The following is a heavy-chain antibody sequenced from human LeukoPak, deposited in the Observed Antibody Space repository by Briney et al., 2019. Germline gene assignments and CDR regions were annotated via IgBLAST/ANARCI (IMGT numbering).Heavy chain of an antibody. D-gene: IGHD1-14*01. CDR3: MTGFPDAGY. V-gene: IGHV3-15*01. J-gene: IGHJ4*02. CDR2: IKRKTDGGTT. CDR1: GFTFRNAW. Sequence: GGSLRLSCAASGFTFRNAWMNWVRQAPGKGLEWVGRIKRKTDGGTTDYAAPVKGRFTISRDDSKNTLYLQMNSLKIEDTAEYYCMTGFPDAGYWGQGTLVTVSS.